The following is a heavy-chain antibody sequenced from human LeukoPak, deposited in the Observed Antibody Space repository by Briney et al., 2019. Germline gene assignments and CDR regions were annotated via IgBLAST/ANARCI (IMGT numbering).Heavy chain of an antibody. D-gene: IGHD6-19*01. CDR2: IGSSSSYI. Sequence: GGSLRLSCAASRFTFSSYSMNWVRQTPGKGLEWVSSIGSSSSYIYYADSVKGRFTISRDNAKNSLYLQMNSLRAEDTAVYYCARDYSSGWYANMDVWGKGTTVTVSS. V-gene: IGHV3-21*01. J-gene: IGHJ6*03. CDR3: ARDYSSGWYANMDV. CDR1: RFTFSSYS.